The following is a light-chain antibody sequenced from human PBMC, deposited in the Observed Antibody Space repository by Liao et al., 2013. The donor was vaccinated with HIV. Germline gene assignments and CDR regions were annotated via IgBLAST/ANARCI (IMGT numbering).Light chain of an antibody. V-gene: IGLV3-25*03. J-gene: IGLJ1*01. CDR3: QSADSSGTYRRV. CDR2: KDI. Sequence: SYELTQPPSVSVSPGQTARITCSGDALPKQFAYWHQKKPGQAPVLVIYKDIERPSGIPERFSGSSSGTTVTLTISGVQAEDEADYYCQSADSSGTYRRVFGTGTKVTVL. CDR1: ALPKQF.